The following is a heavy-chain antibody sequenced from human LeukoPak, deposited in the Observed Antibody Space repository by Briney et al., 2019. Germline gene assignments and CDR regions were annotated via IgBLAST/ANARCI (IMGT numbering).Heavy chain of an antibody. D-gene: IGHD4-11*01. Sequence: ASVKVSCKVSGYTLTELSMHWVRQAPGEGLEWMGGFDPEDGETIYAQKFQGRVTMTEDTSTDTAYMELSSLRSEDTAVYYCATGLYSNIPADYWGQGTLVTVSS. CDR3: ATGLYSNIPADY. J-gene: IGHJ4*02. CDR1: GYTLTELS. CDR2: FDPEDGET. V-gene: IGHV1-24*01.